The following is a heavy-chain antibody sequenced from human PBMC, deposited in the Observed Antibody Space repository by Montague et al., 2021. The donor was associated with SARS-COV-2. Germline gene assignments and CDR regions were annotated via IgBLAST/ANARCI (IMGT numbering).Heavy chain of an antibody. CDR2: XXWDDDK. D-gene: IGHD6-19*01. Sequence: PALVKPTQTLTLTCTFSGFSLSTSGVGVGWIRQPPGKALEWLALXXWDDDKRYSPSLKSRLTITKDTSKNQVVLTMTNMDPVDTATYYCAHRRSGWYGLYCDYWGQGTLVTVSS. V-gene: IGHV2-5*02. CDR1: GFSLSTSGVG. J-gene: IGHJ4*02. CDR3: AHRRSGWYGLYCDY.